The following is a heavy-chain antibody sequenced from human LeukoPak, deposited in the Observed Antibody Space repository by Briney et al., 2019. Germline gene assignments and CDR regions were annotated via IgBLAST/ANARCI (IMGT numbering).Heavy chain of an antibody. CDR2: IRYDGSNK. V-gene: IGHV3-30*02. CDR1: GFTFSSYG. Sequence: GGSLRLSCAASGFTFSSYGMHWVRQAPGKGLEWVAFIRYDGSNKYYADSVKGRFTISRDNSKNTLYLQMNSLRAEDTAVYYCAKDPSGGIRLGGSLDYWGQGTLVTVSS. CDR3: AKDPSGGIRLGGSLDY. J-gene: IGHJ4*02. D-gene: IGHD3-16*01.